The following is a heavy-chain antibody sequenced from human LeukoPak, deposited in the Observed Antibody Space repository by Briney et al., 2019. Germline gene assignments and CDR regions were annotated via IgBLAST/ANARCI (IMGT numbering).Heavy chain of an antibody. V-gene: IGHV4-61*09. CDR3: ARGALLRTGASEVFDY. J-gene: IGHJ4*02. CDR2: IYTSGST. D-gene: IGHD7-27*01. CDR1: GGSISGGSYY. Sequence: PSETLSLTCTVSGGSISGGSYYWSWIRQPAGKGLEWIGHIYTSGSTNYNPSLKSRVTISVDTSKNQFSLKLSSVTAADTAVYYCARGALLRTGASEVFDYWGQGTLVTVSS.